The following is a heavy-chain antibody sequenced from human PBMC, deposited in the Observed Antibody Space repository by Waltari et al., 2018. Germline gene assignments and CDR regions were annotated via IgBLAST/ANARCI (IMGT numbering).Heavy chain of an antibody. J-gene: IGHJ6*02. D-gene: IGHD2-15*01. CDR2: ISGSGGTS. Sequence: EVQLLESGGGLVQPGCSLRLSCAASGFTFSSYAMNCVRQAPGKGREWVSAISGSGGTSYYADSVKGRFTISRDNSKNTLYLQMNSLRADDTAVYYCAKGCSGVTCNSGEWGMDVWGQGTTVTVSS. CDR1: GFTFSSYA. V-gene: IGHV3-23*01. CDR3: AKGCSGVTCNSGEWGMDV.